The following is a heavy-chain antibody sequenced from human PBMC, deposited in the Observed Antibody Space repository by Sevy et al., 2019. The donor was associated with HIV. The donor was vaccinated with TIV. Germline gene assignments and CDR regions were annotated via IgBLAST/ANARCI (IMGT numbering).Heavy chain of an antibody. CDR3: ARAGDYSKHYYYYYMDV. V-gene: IGHV1-69*13. J-gene: IGHJ6*03. D-gene: IGHD4-4*01. CDR2: IIPIFGTV. CDR1: GGTFSSYA. Sequence: ASVKVSCKASGGTFSSYAISWVRQAPGQGLEWMGGIIPIFGTVNYAQKFQGRVTITADESTSTAYMELSSLRSEDTAVYYCARAGDYSKHYYYYYMDVWGKGTTVTVSS.